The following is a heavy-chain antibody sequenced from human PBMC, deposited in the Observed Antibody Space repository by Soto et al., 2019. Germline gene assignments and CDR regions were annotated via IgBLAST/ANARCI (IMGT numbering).Heavy chain of an antibody. Sequence: SVKASCTNCGDAYSSNAISWVRQAPKQGLEWMGGIIPFFDTANYAQQFQGRVTITADESTSTAYMELSSLRSEDTAVYYCARHDCISSSCYYYYYYVMDVWGQGTTVTVSS. V-gene: IGHV1-69*13. CDR3: ARHDCISSSCYYYYYYVMDV. J-gene: IGHJ6*02. CDR1: GDAYSSNA. D-gene: IGHD2-2*01. CDR2: IIPFFDTA.